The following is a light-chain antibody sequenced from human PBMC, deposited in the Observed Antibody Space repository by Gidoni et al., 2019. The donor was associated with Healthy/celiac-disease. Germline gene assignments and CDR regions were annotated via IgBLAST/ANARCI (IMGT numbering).Light chain of an antibody. J-gene: IGKJ1*01. CDR2: AAS. V-gene: IGKV1-39*01. Sequence: IHMPQSPSSLSASVGDRVTITCRESQSISSYLNWYQQKPGKAPKLLIYAASSLQSGVPSRFSGSGSGTDFTLTISSLQPEDFATYYGQQSYSTQWTFGQGTKVEIK. CDR3: QQSYSTQWT. CDR1: QSISSY.